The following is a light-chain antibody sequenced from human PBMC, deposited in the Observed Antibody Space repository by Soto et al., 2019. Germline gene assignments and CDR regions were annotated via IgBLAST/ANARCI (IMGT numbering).Light chain of an antibody. J-gene: IGLJ2*01. Sequence: QSALTQPPSASGSPGQSVTISCTGTSSDVGSYNYVSWYQQHPGKAPKLMIYEVSKRPSGVPDRFSGSKSGNTASLTVSGLQADDEADYYCSSYAGNNKGIFGGGTKLTVL. V-gene: IGLV2-8*01. CDR3: SSYAGNNKGI. CDR1: SSDVGSYNY. CDR2: EVS.